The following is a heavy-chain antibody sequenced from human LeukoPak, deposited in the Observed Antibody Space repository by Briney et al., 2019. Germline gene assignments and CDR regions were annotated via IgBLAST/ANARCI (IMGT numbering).Heavy chain of an antibody. J-gene: IGHJ4*02. V-gene: IGHV3-9*01. D-gene: IGHD6-19*01. Sequence: PGRSLRLSCAASGFTFDDYAMHWVRQAPEKGLEWVSGISWNSGSIGYADSVKGRFTISRDNAKNSLYLQMNSLRAEDTALYYCAKDIGSSGWSSFDYWGQGTLVTVSS. CDR3: AKDIGSSGWSSFDY. CDR1: GFTFDDYA. CDR2: ISWNSGSI.